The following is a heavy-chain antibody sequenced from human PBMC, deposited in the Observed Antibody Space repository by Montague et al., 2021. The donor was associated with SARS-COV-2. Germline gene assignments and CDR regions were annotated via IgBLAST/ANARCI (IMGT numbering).Heavy chain of an antibody. CDR3: ARWGEYYDSPYYYYAMDV. CDR2: TSYSGST. J-gene: IGHJ6*02. CDR1: GGSISPYY. Sequence: SETLSLTCTVSGGSISPYYWSWIRQSPGKELECIGYTSYSGSTDCNPSLKSRVTISIDTSKNQFSLKLSSVTAADTAVYYCARWGEYYDSPYYYYAMDVWGQGTTVTVSS. D-gene: IGHD3-3*01. V-gene: IGHV4-59*12.